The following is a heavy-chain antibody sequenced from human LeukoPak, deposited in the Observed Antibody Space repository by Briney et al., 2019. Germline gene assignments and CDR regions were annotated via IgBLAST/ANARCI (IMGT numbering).Heavy chain of an antibody. D-gene: IGHD3-10*01. CDR1: GGSFSGYY. J-gene: IGHJ4*02. CDR3: ARVGADGSGFVFDY. CDR2: INHSGST. V-gene: IGHV4-34*01. Sequence: KTSETLSLTCAVYGGSFSGYYWSWIRQPPGKGLEWIGEINHSGSTNYNPSLKSRVTISVDTSKNQFSLKLSSVTAADTAVYYCARVGADGSGFVFDYWGQETLVTVSS.